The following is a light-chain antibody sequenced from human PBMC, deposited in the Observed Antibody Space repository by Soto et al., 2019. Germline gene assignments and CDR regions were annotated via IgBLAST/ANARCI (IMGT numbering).Light chain of an antibody. Sequence: EIVMTQSPATLPVSPGERATLSCRASQSVSSNLAWYQQKPGQAPRLLIYGASTRATGIPARFSGSGSGTEFTLTISSLQSEDFAVYYCQQYNNWLRTFGPGTKVDIK. CDR2: GAS. V-gene: IGKV3-15*01. CDR1: QSVSSN. CDR3: QQYNNWLRT. J-gene: IGKJ3*01.